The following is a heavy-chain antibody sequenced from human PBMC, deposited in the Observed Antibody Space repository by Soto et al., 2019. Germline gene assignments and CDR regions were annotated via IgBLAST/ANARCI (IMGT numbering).Heavy chain of an antibody. CDR3: ARPRYHTTLSDEIYYYYGMDV. CDR2: IIPIFGTA. D-gene: IGHD1-20*01. J-gene: IGHJ6*02. Sequence: GASVKVSCKASGGTFSSYAISWVRQAPGQGLEWMGGIIPIFGTANYAQKFQGRVTITADESTSTAYMELSSLRSEDTAVYYCARPRYHTTLSDEIYYYYGMDVWGQGTTVTVSS. V-gene: IGHV1-69*13. CDR1: GGTFSSYA.